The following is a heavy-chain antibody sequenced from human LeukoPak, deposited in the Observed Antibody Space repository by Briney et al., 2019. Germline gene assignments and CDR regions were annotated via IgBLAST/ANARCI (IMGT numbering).Heavy chain of an antibody. Sequence: ASETLSLTCTVSGGSISSGDYYWSWIRQPPGKGLEWIAYMYYSGSTYYNPSLKSRVTMSADTSKNQLSLKLSSVTAADTAVYYCARPYYYDSRIDPWGQGVLVTVSS. CDR2: MYYSGST. D-gene: IGHD3-22*01. J-gene: IGHJ5*02. V-gene: IGHV4-30-4*01. CDR1: GGSISSGDYY. CDR3: ARPYYYDSRIDP.